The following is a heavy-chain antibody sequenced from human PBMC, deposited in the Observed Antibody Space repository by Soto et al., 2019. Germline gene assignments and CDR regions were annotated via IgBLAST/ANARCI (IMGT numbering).Heavy chain of an antibody. CDR1: VFTFGSYA. CDR3: AKDTYDSSGYYSG. V-gene: IGHV3-23*01. D-gene: IGHD3-22*01. CDR2: ISGSGGST. Sequence: PGGSLRLSCAASVFTFGSYAMIWFRQAPGKGLEWVSAISGSGGSTYYADSVKGRFTISRDNSKNTLYLQMNSLRAEDTAVYYCAKDTYDSSGYYSGWGQGTLVTVSS. J-gene: IGHJ1*01.